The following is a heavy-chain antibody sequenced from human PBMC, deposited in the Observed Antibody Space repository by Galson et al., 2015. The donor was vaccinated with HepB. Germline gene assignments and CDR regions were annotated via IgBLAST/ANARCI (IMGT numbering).Heavy chain of an antibody. V-gene: IGHV3-23*01. J-gene: IGHJ4*02. CDR1: GFTFSSYG. CDR3: AKRTGLGAAAPPYYFDY. D-gene: IGHD6-25*01. CDR2: ISGSGGST. Sequence: SLRLSCAASGFTFSSYGMSWVRQAPGKGLEWVSAISGSGGSTNYADSVKGRFSISRDNSKNTLYLQMNGLRAEDTAVYYCAKRTGLGAAAPPYYFDYWGQGTLVTVSS.